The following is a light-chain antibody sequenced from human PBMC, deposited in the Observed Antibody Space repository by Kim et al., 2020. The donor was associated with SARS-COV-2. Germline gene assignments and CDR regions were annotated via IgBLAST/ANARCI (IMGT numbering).Light chain of an antibody. J-gene: IGKJ4*01. Sequence: SPGERATLSCRSSQGVSTSYLAWYQQKPGQAPRLLIYGASSRATGIPDRFSGSESGTDFTLTISRLEPEDFAVYYCQQYDMSPLTFGGGTKVDIK. CDR3: QQYDMSPLT. CDR1: QGVSTSY. CDR2: GAS. V-gene: IGKV3-20*01.